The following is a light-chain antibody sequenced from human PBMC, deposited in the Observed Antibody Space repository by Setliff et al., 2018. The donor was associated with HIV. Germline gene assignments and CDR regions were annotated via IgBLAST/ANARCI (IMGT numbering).Light chain of an antibody. CDR3: SAYTSSTPLYV. V-gene: IGLV2-14*03. CDR1: SSDVGGYNY. CDR2: AVT. Sequence: LTQPASVSGSPGQSITISCTGTSSDVGGYNYVSWYQQHPDKAPKLMIYAVTNRPSGISNRFSGSKSGDTASLTISGLQAEDEADYYCSAYTSSTPLYVFGTGTKVTVL. J-gene: IGLJ1*01.